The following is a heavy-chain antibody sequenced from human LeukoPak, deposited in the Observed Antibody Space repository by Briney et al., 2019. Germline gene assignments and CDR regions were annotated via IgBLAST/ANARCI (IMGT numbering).Heavy chain of an antibody. CDR3: ARVPSIAALYWDY. Sequence: SVKVSCKASGGTFSTSAITWVRQAPGQGLEWMGAIIPIFGAANYAQKFQGRVTITADKSTSTAYMELSSLRSEDTAVYYCARVPSIAALYWDYWGQGTLVTVSS. J-gene: IGHJ4*02. CDR2: IIPIFGAA. CDR1: GGTFSTSA. V-gene: IGHV1-69*06. D-gene: IGHD6-6*01.